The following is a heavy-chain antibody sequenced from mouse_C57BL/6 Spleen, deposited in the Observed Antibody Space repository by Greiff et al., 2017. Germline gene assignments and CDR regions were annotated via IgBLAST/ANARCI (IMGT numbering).Heavy chain of an antibody. J-gene: IGHJ1*03. CDR2: IYPGSGNT. CDR1: GYSFTSYY. V-gene: IGHV1-66*01. Sequence: VKLMESGPELVKPGASVKISCKASGYSFTSYYIHWVKQRPGQGLEWIGWIYPGSGNTKYNEKFKGKATLTADTSSSTAYMQLSSLTSEDSAVYYCAMGSKNYWYFDVWGTGTTVTVSS. CDR3: AMGSKNYWYFDV. D-gene: IGHD2-5*01.